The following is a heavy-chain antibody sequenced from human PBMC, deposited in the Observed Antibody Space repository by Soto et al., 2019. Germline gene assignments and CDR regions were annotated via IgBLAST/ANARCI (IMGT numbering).Heavy chain of an antibody. Sequence: QVQLQQWGAGLLKPSETLSLSCAVYGGSFSGYYWTWIRQPPGKGLEWVGEINHSGSTNYNPSLKSRVTISVDTSKNQFSLKLSSVTAADTAVYYCARGVATSELPLGSPCFDYWGQGTLVTVSS. D-gene: IGHD1-26*01. J-gene: IGHJ4*02. V-gene: IGHV4-34*01. CDR2: INHSGST. CDR3: ARGVATSELPLGSPCFDY. CDR1: GGSFSGYY.